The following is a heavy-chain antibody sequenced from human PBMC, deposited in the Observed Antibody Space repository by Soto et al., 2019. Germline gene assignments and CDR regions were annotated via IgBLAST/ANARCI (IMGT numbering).Heavy chain of an antibody. CDR2: INPGGGSA. D-gene: IGHD4-17*01. Sequence: QVQLVQSGAEVKKPGASVTVSCKASGYTFTSYFMHWVRQAPGQGLEWMGIINPGGGSATYAQKFQGRVTMTRDTSTRTVYMELSSLRSEDTAVYYCARGAPYGGRGDYDYWGQGTLVTVSS. J-gene: IGHJ4*02. V-gene: IGHV1-46*01. CDR3: ARGAPYGGRGDYDY. CDR1: GYTFTSYF.